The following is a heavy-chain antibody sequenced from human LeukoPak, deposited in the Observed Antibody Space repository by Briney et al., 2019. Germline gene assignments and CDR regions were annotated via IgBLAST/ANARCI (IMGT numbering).Heavy chain of an antibody. V-gene: IGHV3-23*01. CDR1: GFTFSSYA. Sequence: LSGGSLRLSCAASGFTFSSYAMSWVRQAPGKGLEWVSAISGSGGSTYYADSVKGRFTISRDNSKNTLYLQMNSPRAEDTAVYYCAKGQKREQWLVSFDYWGQGTLVTVSS. J-gene: IGHJ4*02. CDR2: ISGSGGST. D-gene: IGHD6-19*01. CDR3: AKGQKREQWLVSFDY.